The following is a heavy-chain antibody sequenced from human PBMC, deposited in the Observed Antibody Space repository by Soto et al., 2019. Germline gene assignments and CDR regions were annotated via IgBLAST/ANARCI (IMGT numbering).Heavy chain of an antibody. D-gene: IGHD2-21*01. Sequence: QVQLVQSGAEVKKPGASVKVFCKASGYTFTDYAIHWVRQAPGQRLGLMGLIAPGNGNTKYSQNFQGRGTITRDQSAPTAYLALSSVRCEDTAVHSCGKGSRMWTPDSWGQGTLVTVSS. CDR3: GKGSRMWTPDS. V-gene: IGHV1-3*01. J-gene: IGHJ4*02. CDR1: GYTFTDYA. CDR2: IAPGNGNT.